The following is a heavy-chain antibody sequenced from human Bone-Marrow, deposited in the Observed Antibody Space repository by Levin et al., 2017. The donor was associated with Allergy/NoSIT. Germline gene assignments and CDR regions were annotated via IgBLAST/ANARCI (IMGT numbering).Heavy chain of an antibody. D-gene: IGHD4-17*01. CDR3: AKYGDYRDFRY. CDR1: EATFLSSG. CDR2: FTNTGGGTT. Sequence: PGGSLRLSCAVSEATFLSSGGTWVRQAPGKGLEWVSSFTNTGGGTTYYADSVRGRFTISRDNSKTTLYLQMSSLRVEDTAIYYCAKYGDYRDFRYWGQGTLVTVSS. V-gene: IGHV3-23*01. J-gene: IGHJ4*02.